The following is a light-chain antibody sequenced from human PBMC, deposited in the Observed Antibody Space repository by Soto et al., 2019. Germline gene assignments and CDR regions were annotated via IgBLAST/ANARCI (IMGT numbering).Light chain of an antibody. CDR1: QSVSGSY. J-gene: IGKJ3*01. Sequence: IVLTQSPVTLSLSPGEGATLSCRASQSVSGSYLAWYQQKPGQAPRLLIYGASSRATGIPDRFSGSGSGTEFPLSISRLGAEDFAVYYCQQYATFPFPFGPGTKVDIK. CDR3: QQYATFPFP. V-gene: IGKV3-20*01. CDR2: GAS.